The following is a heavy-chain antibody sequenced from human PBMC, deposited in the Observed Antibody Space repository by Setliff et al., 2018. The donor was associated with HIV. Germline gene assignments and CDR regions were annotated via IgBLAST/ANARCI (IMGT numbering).Heavy chain of an antibody. Sequence: SETLSLTCTVSGGSISSSRYYWGWIRQPPGKGLEWIASIYFSRNTRYNPSLKSRVTISVDTSKNQFSLKLSCVPAADTAVYYCARHDGMKAARRYTAWSYYYYMDVWGKGTTVTVSS. CDR3: ARHDGMKAARRYTAWSYYYYMDV. V-gene: IGHV4-39*01. D-gene: IGHD6-6*01. CDR2: IYFSRNT. J-gene: IGHJ6*03. CDR1: GGSISSSRYY.